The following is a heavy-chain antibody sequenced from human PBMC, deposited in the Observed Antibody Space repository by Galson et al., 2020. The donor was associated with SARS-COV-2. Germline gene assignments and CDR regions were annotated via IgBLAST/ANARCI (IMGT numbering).Heavy chain of an antibody. CDR3: ARGGYIVARDWFDP. D-gene: IGHD2-15*01. CDR1: GGSFSGYY. Sequence: PSETLSLTCAVYGGSFSGYYWSWIRQPPGKGLEWIGEINHSGSTNYNPSLKSRVTISVDTSKNQFSLKLSSVTAADTAVYYCARGGYIVARDWFDPWCQGTLVTVSS. CDR2: INHSGST. V-gene: IGHV4-34*01. J-gene: IGHJ5*02.